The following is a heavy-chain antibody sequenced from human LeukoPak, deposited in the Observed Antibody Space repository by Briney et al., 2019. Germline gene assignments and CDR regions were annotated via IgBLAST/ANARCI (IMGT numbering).Heavy chain of an antibody. CDR3: ARGGGDFWSAYYSGYYFDY. V-gene: IGHV3-7*01. CDR2: IKQDGSEK. Sequence: GGSLRLSCAASGFTFTNYWMSWVRQAPGKGLEWVANIKQDGSEKHHVDSVKGRFTISRDNAKSSLYLQMNSLRAEDTAVYYCARGGGDFWSAYYSGYYFDYWGQGTLVTVSS. D-gene: IGHD3-3*01. CDR1: GFTFTNYW. J-gene: IGHJ4*02.